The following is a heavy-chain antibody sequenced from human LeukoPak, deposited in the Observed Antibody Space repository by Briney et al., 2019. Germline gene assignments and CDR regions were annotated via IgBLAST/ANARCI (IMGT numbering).Heavy chain of an antibody. D-gene: IGHD3-22*01. J-gene: IGHJ1*01. CDR3: ASSERYYDSSGYQEYFQH. V-gene: IGHV4-38-2*02. CDR1: GYSISSGYY. Sequence: PSETLSLTCTVSGYSISSGYYWGWIRQPPGKGLEWIGSIYHSGSTYYNPSLKSRVTISVDTSKNQFSLKLSSVTAADTAVYYCASSERYYDSSGYQEYFQHWGQGTLVTVSS. CDR2: IYHSGST.